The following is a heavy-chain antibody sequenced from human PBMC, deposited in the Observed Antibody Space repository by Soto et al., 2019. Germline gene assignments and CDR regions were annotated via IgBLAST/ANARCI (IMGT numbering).Heavy chain of an antibody. CDR1: GFTFSSYG. D-gene: IGHD2-8*01. Sequence: QVQLVESGGGVVQPGRSLRLSSAASGFTFSSYGMHWVRQAPGKGLEWVAVISYDGSNKYYADSVKGRFTISRDNSKNTLYLQMNSLRAEDTAVYYCAKDGYCTNGVCRSAWYFDLWGRGTLVTVSS. V-gene: IGHV3-30*18. J-gene: IGHJ2*01. CDR3: AKDGYCTNGVCRSAWYFDL. CDR2: ISYDGSNK.